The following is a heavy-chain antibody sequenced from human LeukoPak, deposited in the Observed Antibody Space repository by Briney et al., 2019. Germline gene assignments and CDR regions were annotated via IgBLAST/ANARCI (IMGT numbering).Heavy chain of an antibody. CDR2: IYSGGST. Sequence: GGSLRLSCAASGFTVSSNYMSWVRQAPGKGLEWVSVIYSGGSTYYADSVKGRFTISRDNSKNTLYLQMNSLRAEDTAVYYCARGGDGYYYGMDVWGQGTTVTVSS. D-gene: IGHD5-24*01. V-gene: IGHV3-66*01. CDR3: ARGGDGYYYGMDV. J-gene: IGHJ6*02. CDR1: GFTVSSNY.